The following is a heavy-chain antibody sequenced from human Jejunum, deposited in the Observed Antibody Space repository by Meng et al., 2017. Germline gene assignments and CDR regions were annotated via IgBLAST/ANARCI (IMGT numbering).Heavy chain of an antibody. CDR2: INQDGREK. CDR1: GFTFGNFW. CDR3: AASWFDSREHAFDG. Sequence: GESLKISCAASGFTFGNFWMTWVRQVPGKGLEWVANINQDGREKYYVDAVKGRFTVSRDNAKNSLYLQMNSLRGEDTAVYYCAASWFDSREHAFDGWGQGTMVTVSS. D-gene: IGHD3-22*01. J-gene: IGHJ3*01. V-gene: IGHV3-7*01.